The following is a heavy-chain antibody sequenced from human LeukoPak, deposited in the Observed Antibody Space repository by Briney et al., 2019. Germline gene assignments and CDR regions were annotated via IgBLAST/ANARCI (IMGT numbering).Heavy chain of an antibody. D-gene: IGHD6-19*01. J-gene: IGHJ5*02. V-gene: IGHV3-74*01. CDR2: INSDGSST. CDR3: ARVSGKGFDP. CDR1: RFSFSNYE. Sequence: GGSLRLSCEAARFSFSNYEMNWVRQAPGKGLVWVSRINSDGSSTSYADSVKGRFTISRDNAKNTLYLQMNSLRAEDTAVYYCARVSGKGFDPWGQGTLVTVSS.